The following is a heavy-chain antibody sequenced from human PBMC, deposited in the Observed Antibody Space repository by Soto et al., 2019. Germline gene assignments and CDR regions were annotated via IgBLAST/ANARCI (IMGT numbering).Heavy chain of an antibody. CDR3: ATFPGEGVGGRGTAVGAFDM. CDR2: IIPIFGPT. D-gene: IGHD1-26*01. J-gene: IGHJ3*02. Sequence: QVQLVQSGAEVKKPGSSVKVSCKASGGTFSNYVLNWVRQAPGQGLEWMGGIIPIFGPTTYAQKFQGRVTITADDSTSTAYMELTGLRSEDTAVYFCATFPGEGVGGRGTAVGAFDMWGQGTILTVSS. V-gene: IGHV1-69*12. CDR1: GGTFSNYV.